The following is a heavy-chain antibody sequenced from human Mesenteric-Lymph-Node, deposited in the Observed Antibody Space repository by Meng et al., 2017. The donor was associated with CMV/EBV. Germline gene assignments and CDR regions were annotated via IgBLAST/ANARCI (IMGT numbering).Heavy chain of an antibody. Sequence: KVSCKASGYTFTHFGINWVRQAPGKGLEWMGWINTNTGNPAYAQGFTGRFVFSLDTSASTAYLQINSLEADDTAFYYCARRFGFGDYWGQGSLVTVSS. CDR2: INTNTGNP. J-gene: IGHJ4*02. CDR1: GYTFTHFG. V-gene: IGHV7-4-1*02. D-gene: IGHD3-10*01. CDR3: ARRFGFGDY.